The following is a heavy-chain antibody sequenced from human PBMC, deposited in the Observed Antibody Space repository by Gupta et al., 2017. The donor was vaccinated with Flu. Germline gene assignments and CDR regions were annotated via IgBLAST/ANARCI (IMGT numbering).Heavy chain of an antibody. V-gene: IGHV3-20*01. CDR3: ASKTLSGSYAFDV. D-gene: IGHD5-12*01. CDR1: FEDYG. J-gene: IGHJ3*01. CDR2: ITWNGAGA. Sequence: FEDYGMTWVRQAPGKGLEWVADITWNGAGAASADPVRGRCIISRDNAKNSLYLKINSLRVEDPGFYHCASKTLSGSYAFDVWGQGTRVAVSS.